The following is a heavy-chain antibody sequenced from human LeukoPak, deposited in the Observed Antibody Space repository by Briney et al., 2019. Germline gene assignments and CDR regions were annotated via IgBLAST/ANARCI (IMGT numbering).Heavy chain of an antibody. CDR1: EFSASTNY. CDR3: AITREYAFDI. V-gene: IGHV3-53*01. Sequence: GGSLRLSCAASEFSASTNYMSWVRQAPGKGLEWVSFFYSSGTTFYADSVEGRFTISRDNSKNTVFLQMNSLRAEDTAMYYCAITREYAFDIWGQGTVVTVSS. CDR2: FYSSGTT. D-gene: IGHD7-27*01. J-gene: IGHJ3*02.